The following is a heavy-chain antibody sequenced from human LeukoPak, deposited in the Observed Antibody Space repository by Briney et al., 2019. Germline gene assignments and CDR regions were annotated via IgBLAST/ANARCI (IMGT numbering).Heavy chain of an antibody. CDR2: IYYSGST. V-gene: IGHV4-59*01. CDR3: ARAPAGRGYYYYYGMDV. J-gene: IGHJ6*02. CDR1: GGSISSYY. Sequence: SETLSLTCTVSGGSISSYYWRWIRQPPGKGLEWIGYIYYSGSTNYNPSLKSRVTISVDTSKNQFSLKLSSVTAADTAVYYCARAPAGRGYYYYYGMDVWGQGTTVTVSS. D-gene: IGHD2-2*01.